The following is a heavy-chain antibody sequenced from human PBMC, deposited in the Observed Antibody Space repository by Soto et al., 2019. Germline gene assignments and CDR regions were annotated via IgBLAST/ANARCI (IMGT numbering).Heavy chain of an antibody. CDR3: ASPYSSGWYGQDHHYYYYYGMDV. CDR1: GYTFTSYA. J-gene: IGHJ6*02. V-gene: IGHV1-3*01. CDR2: INAGNGNT. Sequence: GASVKVSCKASGYTFTSYAMHWVRQAPGQRLEWMGWINAGNGNTKYSQKFQGRVTITRDTSASTAYMELSSLRSEDTAVYYCASPYSSGWYGQDHHYYYYYGMDVWGQGTTVTVS. D-gene: IGHD6-19*01.